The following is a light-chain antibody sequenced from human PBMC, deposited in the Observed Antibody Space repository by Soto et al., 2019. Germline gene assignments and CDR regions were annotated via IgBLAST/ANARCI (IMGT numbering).Light chain of an antibody. J-gene: IGLJ1*01. V-gene: IGLV2-14*01. CDR3: SSYTGSSTFA. CDR1: SSDVGGYNY. CDR2: DVN. Sequence: QSVLTQPASVSGSPGQSITISCTGTSSDVGGYNYVSWYQQLPGKAPKLMIYDVNNRPSGASNRFSGSKSGNTASLTISGLQAEDEADYYCSSYTGSSTFAFGTGTKVTVL.